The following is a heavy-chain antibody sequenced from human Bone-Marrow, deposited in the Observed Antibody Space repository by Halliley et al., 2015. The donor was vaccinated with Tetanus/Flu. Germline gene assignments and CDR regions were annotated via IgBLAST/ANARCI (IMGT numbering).Heavy chain of an antibody. CDR3: ARDGRGATTPYNWFDP. V-gene: IGHV3-30*03. D-gene: IGHD4-4*01. CDR1: GFTFSIYG. J-gene: IGHJ5*02. CDR2: LSSNGNDK. Sequence: SLRLSCAASGFTFSIYGMHWVRQAPGKGLEWVATLSSNGNDKYYADSVKGRFTISRDNANNSLYLQMNSLRAEDTAVYYCARDGRGATTPYNWFDPWGQGTLVTVSS.